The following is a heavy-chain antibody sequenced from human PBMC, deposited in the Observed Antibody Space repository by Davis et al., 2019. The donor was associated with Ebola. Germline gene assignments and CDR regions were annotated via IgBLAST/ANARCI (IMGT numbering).Heavy chain of an antibody. D-gene: IGHD3-22*01. J-gene: IGHJ3*02. V-gene: IGHV3-21*01. CDR1: GFTFSTYS. CDR3: ARESAWLRHYHDSSVSYHDPFDI. CDR2: ISSDSDYI. Sequence: GESLKISCAASGFTFSTYSMSWVRQAPGKGLEWVSSISSDSDYIYYADSAKGRFTISRDNSKNTLYLQMTSLRAEDTAVYYCARESAWLRHYHDSSVSYHDPFDIWGQGTLVTVSS.